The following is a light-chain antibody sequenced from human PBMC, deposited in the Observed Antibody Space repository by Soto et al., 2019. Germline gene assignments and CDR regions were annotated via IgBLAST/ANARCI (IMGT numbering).Light chain of an antibody. V-gene: IGLV2-8*01. CDR3: SSYSGTNNYV. CDR2: EVT. CDR1: SSDVGGYNF. Sequence: QSVLTQPPSASGSPGQSVTISCTGTSSDVGGYNFVSWYQQHPGKAPKLIIYEVTKRPSGVPDRFSGPKSGNTASLTVSGLQAEDEADYYCSSYSGTNNYVFGTGTKLTVL. J-gene: IGLJ1*01.